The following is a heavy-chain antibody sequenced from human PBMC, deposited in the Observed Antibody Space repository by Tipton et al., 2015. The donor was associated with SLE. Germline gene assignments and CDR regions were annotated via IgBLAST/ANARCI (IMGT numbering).Heavy chain of an antibody. D-gene: IGHD3-3*01. CDR3: AREGLWSGSGIGVFDY. CDR2: ISYDGSNK. J-gene: IGHJ4*02. V-gene: IGHV3-30*04. Sequence: SLRLSCAASGFTFSSYAMHWVRQAPGKGLEWVAVISYDGSNKYYADSVTGRFTISRDNSKNTLYLQMNSLRAEDTAVYYCAREGLWSGSGIGVFDYWGQGTLVTVSS. CDR1: GFTFSSYA.